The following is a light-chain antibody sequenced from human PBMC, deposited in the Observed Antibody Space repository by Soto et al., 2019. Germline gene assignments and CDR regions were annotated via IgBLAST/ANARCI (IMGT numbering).Light chain of an antibody. CDR2: DVS. CDR3: SSYTSSSTVYV. Sequence: QSVLTQPASVSGSPGQSITISCTGTSSDVGGYNYVSWYQQHPGKAPKLMIYDVSNRPSGVSNRFSGSKSGNTASLTISGLQAEDYADYYCSSYTSSSTVYVFGTGTNVTVL. V-gene: IGLV2-14*01. J-gene: IGLJ1*01. CDR1: SSDVGGYNY.